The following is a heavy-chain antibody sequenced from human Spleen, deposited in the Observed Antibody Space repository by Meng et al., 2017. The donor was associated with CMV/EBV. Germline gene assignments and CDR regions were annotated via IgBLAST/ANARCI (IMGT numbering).Heavy chain of an antibody. J-gene: IGHJ2*01. CDR3: ARVGYFDL. CDR2: ISGSGSSI. Sequence: LRLSCAASGFTFSSFTINWVRQAPGKGLEWVSSISGSGSSIYYADSVKGRFTISRDNAKNSLYLQMNSLRAEDTAVYYCARVGYFDLWGRGTLVTVSS. V-gene: IGHV3-21*01. D-gene: IGHD3-3*01. CDR1: GFTFSSFT.